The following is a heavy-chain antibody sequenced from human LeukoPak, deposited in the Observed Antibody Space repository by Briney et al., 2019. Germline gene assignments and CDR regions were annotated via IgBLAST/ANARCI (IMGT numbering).Heavy chain of an antibody. CDR2: ISAHNGNT. D-gene: IGHD1-1*01. CDR3: ARAVGTLLLNC. CDR1: RYSFTNYG. Sequence: ASVKVSCKASRYSFTNYGIISVRQTPGQGLQWMGWISAHNGNTNYAQKLQGRVTLTPDTSPPTLTMELRGPTSLNTPVYFFARAVGTLLLNCWGQGTLVTVSS. J-gene: IGHJ4*02. V-gene: IGHV1-18*01.